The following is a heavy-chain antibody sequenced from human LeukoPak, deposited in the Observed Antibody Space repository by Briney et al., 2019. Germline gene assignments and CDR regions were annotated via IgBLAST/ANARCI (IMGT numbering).Heavy chain of an antibody. Sequence: PGGSLRLSCAASGFTLSNHWMIWVRQAPGKGLECVANIKQDGTEKYYLDSVKGRFTVSRDNAKNSLYLQMNSLRAEDTAVYYCARTGNRYSSSWYYPLDLWGQGTLVTVSS. D-gene: IGHD6-13*01. CDR2: IKQDGTEK. J-gene: IGHJ5*02. V-gene: IGHV3-7*01. CDR3: ARTGNRYSSSWYYPLDL. CDR1: GFTLSNHW.